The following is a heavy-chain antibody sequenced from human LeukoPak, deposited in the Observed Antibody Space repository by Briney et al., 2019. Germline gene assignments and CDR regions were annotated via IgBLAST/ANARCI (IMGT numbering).Heavy chain of an antibody. V-gene: IGHV4-34*01. Sequence: KPSETLSLTCTVSGGSISGYYWSWIRQPPGKGLEWIGEINHSGSTNYNPSLKSRVTISVDTSKNQFSLKLSSVTAADTAVYYCARGSRSYTDFDYWGQGTLVTVSS. CDR3: ARGSRSYTDFDY. CDR2: INHSGST. D-gene: IGHD3-10*01. J-gene: IGHJ4*02. CDR1: GGSISGYY.